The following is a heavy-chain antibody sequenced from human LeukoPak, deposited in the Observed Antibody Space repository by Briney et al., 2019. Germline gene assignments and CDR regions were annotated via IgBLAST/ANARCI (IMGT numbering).Heavy chain of an antibody. J-gene: IGHJ3*02. D-gene: IGHD2/OR15-2a*01. Sequence: SETLSLTCTVSGGSISSYYWSWIRQPAGKGLEWIGSIYYTGSTFYNPSLKSRVTISVDTSKNQFSMKLSSMTAADAAVYFCAREWTTWGAFDIWGQGTMVTVSS. CDR3: AREWTTWGAFDI. CDR2: IYYTGST. V-gene: IGHV4-4*07. CDR1: GGSISSYY.